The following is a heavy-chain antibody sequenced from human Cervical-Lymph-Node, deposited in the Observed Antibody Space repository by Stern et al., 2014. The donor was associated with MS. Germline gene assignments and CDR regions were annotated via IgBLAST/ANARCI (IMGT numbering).Heavy chain of an antibody. J-gene: IGHJ6*02. Sequence: QVQLQESGPGLLKPSETLSLTCTVSGGSVNGVNYYWTWIRQPPGKGLEWIGYISYSGSTKYNPYIKSRVNISVDTSKNQFSLNLRSVTAADTAVYYCTRGVRVWGQGTTVTVSS. V-gene: IGHV4-61*01. CDR3: TRGVRV. CDR1: GGSVNGVNYY. CDR2: ISYSGST.